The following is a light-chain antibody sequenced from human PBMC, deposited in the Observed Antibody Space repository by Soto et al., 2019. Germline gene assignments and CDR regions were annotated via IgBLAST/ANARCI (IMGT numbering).Light chain of an antibody. Sequence: DIQMTQSPSSLSASVGDRVTITCQASQDISNYLKWYQQKPGKAPKLLIYDASNLETGVPSRFSGSGSGTDFTFTISSLQPEDIATYYCQQYDNRPPALTFGGGTKVEIK. J-gene: IGKJ4*01. CDR2: DAS. CDR1: QDISNY. V-gene: IGKV1-33*01. CDR3: QQYDNRPPALT.